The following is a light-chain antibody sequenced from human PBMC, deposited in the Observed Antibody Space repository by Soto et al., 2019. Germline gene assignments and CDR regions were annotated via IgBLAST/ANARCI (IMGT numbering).Light chain of an antibody. CDR2: AAS. J-gene: IGKJ1*01. CDR3: QQYYSYPRT. Sequence: DIVMTQSPDSPAVSLGERATINCKSSQSVLYSSDNKNYLAWYQQKPGKAPKLLIYAASSLQSGVPSRFSGSGSGTDFTLTISCLQSEDFATYYCQQYYSYPRTFGQGTKVDIK. V-gene: IGKV4-1*01. CDR1: QSVLYSSDNKNY.